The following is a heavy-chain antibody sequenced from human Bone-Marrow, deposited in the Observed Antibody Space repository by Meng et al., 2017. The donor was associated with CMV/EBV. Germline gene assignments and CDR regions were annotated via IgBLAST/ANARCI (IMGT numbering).Heavy chain of an antibody. J-gene: IGHJ4*02. Sequence: TFTNYAMPWVRQAPGQRLEWMGWINSGNGNTKYSQKFQGRVTITRDTSASTAYMELSSLRSEDTAVYYCARDIKYYDFWSGYSYFDYWGQGTLVTVSS. CDR3: ARDIKYYDFWSGYSYFDY. CDR1: TFTNYA. CDR2: INSGNGNT. V-gene: IGHV1-3*01. D-gene: IGHD3-3*01.